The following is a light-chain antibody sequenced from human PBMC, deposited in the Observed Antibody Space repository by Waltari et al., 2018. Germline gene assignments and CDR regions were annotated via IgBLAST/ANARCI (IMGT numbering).Light chain of an antibody. CDR3: QQYYSIPYT. J-gene: IGKJ2*01. V-gene: IGKV1-9*01. Sequence: DIQLTQSPSFLSASVRDRVTITCRASQGISNYLAWYQQKPGKAPKPLIYSASTLQSGVPSRFSGSGSGTEFSLTISRLQPEDVAVYYCQQYYSIPYTFGQGTKLEIK. CDR2: SAS. CDR1: QGISNY.